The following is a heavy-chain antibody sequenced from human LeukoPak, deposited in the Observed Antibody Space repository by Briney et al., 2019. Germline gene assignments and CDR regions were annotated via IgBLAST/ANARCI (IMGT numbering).Heavy chain of an antibody. D-gene: IGHD3-9*01. CDR1: GFTFSSYA. J-gene: IGHJ6*02. CDR3: AKDDYDILTGYSNHYYYGMDV. V-gene: IGHV3-23*01. Sequence: PGGSLRLSCAASGFTFSSYAMSWVRQAPGKGLEWVSAISGSGGSTYYADSVKGRFTISRDNSKNTLYLQMNSLRAEDTAVYYCAKDDYDILTGYSNHYYYGMDVWGQGTTVTVSS. CDR2: ISGSGGST.